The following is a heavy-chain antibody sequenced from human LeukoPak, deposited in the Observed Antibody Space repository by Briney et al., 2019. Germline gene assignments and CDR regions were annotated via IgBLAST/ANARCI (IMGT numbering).Heavy chain of an antibody. CDR1: GFTFNSYA. J-gene: IGHJ6*02. Sequence: GGSLRLSCAASGFTFNSYAMSWVRQAPGKGLEGVSAIIGSGGSTYYADSVKGRFTISRDNSKNTLYLQMNSLRAEDTAVYYCAAEGPPTGGSGSYYGYYGMDVWGQGTTVTVSS. CDR3: AAEGPPTGGSGSYYGYYGMDV. V-gene: IGHV3-23*01. D-gene: IGHD3-10*01. CDR2: IIGSGGST.